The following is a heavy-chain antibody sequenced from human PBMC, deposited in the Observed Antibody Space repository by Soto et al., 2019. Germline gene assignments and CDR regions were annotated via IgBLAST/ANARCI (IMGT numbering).Heavy chain of an antibody. CDR3: AREGYCSGGSCYRDWRAFDI. CDR1: GGTFSSYT. D-gene: IGHD2-15*01. J-gene: IGHJ3*02. CDR2: IIPILGIA. V-gene: IGHV1-69*08. Sequence: QVQLVQSGAEVKKPGSSVKVSCKASGGTFSSYTISWVRQAPGQGLEWMGRIIPILGIANYAQKFQGRVTITADKSTSTAYMELSSLRSEDTAVYYCAREGYCSGGSCYRDWRAFDIWGQGTMVTVSS.